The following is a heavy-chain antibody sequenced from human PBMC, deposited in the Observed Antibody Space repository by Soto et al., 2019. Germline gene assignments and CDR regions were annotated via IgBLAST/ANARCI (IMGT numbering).Heavy chain of an antibody. Sequence: GASVKVSCKASGYTFTSYYMHWVRQAPGQGLEWMGIINPSGGSTSYAQKFQGRVTMTRDTSTSTAYMELSSLRSEDTAVYYCARSESIWFGEGYYGMDGWGQGTKVTVSS. V-gene: IGHV1-46*01. CDR2: INPSGGST. CDR3: ARSESIWFGEGYYGMDG. D-gene: IGHD3-10*01. J-gene: IGHJ6*02. CDR1: GYTFTSYY.